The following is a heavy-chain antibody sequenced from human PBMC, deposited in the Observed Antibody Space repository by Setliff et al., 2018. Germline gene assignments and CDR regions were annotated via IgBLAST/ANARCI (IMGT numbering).Heavy chain of an antibody. CDR3: ARGIAARPDYYYYYYMDV. D-gene: IGHD6-6*01. CDR2: IYTSGST. J-gene: IGHJ6*03. CDR1: GGSISSYY. Sequence: SETLSLTCSVSGGSISSYYWSWIRQPPGKGLEWIGYIYTSGSTNYNPSLKSRVTISVDTSKNQFSLKLSSVTAADTAVYYCARGIAARPDYYYYYYMDVWGKGTTVTVSS. V-gene: IGHV4-4*08.